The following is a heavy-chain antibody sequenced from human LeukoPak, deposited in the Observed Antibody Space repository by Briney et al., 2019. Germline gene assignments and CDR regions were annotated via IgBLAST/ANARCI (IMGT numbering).Heavy chain of an antibody. CDR2: IIPILGIA. CDR3: ARSEDYYDSSGYYDY. D-gene: IGHD3-22*01. CDR1: GGAFSSYA. J-gene: IGHJ4*02. V-gene: IGHV1-69*04. Sequence: SVKVSCKASGGAFSSYAISWVRQAPGQGLEWMGRIIPILGIANYAQKFQGRVTITADKSTSTAYVELSSLRSEDTAVYYCARSEDYYDSSGYYDYWGQGTLVTVSS.